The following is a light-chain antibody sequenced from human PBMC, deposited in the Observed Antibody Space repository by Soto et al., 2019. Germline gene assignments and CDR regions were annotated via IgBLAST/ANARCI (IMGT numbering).Light chain of an antibody. CDR3: TSYTSSNPYV. CDR1: SSDVGYYNF. Sequence: QSALTQPASVSGSPGQSITISCTGTSSDVGYYNFVSWYQQHPGNAPKLMIYEVSNRPSGVSNRFSGSKSGNTASLTISGPQAEDEADYYCTSYTSSNPYVFGTGTKV. J-gene: IGLJ1*01. V-gene: IGLV2-14*01. CDR2: EVS.